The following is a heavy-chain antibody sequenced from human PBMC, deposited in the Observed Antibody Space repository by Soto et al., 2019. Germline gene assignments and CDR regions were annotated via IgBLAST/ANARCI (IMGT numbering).Heavy chain of an antibody. V-gene: IGHV3-30-3*01. Sequence: GGSLRLSCAASGFTFSSYAMHWVRQAPGKGLEWVAVISYDGSNKYYADSVKGRFTISRDNSKNTLYLQMNSLRAEDTAVYYCARVIRCSSTSCYTPTYYYYYGMDVWGQGTTVTVSS. J-gene: IGHJ6*02. D-gene: IGHD2-2*02. CDR3: ARVIRCSSTSCYTPTYYYYYGMDV. CDR2: ISYDGSNK. CDR1: GFTFSSYA.